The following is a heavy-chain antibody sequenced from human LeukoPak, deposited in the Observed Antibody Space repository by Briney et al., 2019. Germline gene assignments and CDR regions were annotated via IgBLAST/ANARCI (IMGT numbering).Heavy chain of an antibody. D-gene: IGHD6-6*01. CDR3: ASPGEAAPGSVQH. CDR1: GFTFSSYE. CDR2: ISSSGSTI. J-gene: IGHJ1*01. V-gene: IGHV3-48*03. Sequence: PGGSLRLSCAASGFTFSSYEMNWVRQAPGKGLEWVSYISSSGSTIYYAGSVKGRFTISRDNAKNSLYLQMNSLRAEDTAVYYCASPGEAAPGSVQHWGQGTLVTVSS.